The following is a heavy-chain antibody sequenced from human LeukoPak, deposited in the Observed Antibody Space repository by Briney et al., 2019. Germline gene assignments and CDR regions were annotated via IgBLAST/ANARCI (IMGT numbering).Heavy chain of an antibody. J-gene: IGHJ4*02. CDR1: GFTFSDYY. CDR2: ISSSGNST. Sequence: GGSLRLSCAASGFTFSDYYMSWIRQAPGKGLEWVSYISSSGNSTYYSDSVRGRFTISRDNAKNSLHLQMNSLRAEDTAVYYCARDGGSSWYFDYWGQGTLATVSS. V-gene: IGHV3-11*04. CDR3: ARDGGSSWYFDY. D-gene: IGHD6-13*01.